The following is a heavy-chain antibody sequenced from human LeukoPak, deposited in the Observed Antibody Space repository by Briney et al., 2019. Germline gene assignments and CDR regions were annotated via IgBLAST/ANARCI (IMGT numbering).Heavy chain of an antibody. D-gene: IGHD3-16*02. Sequence: GGSLRLSCAVSGFAFSGYSMSWVRQAPGKGLEWVAKMNEYGSEIFYLDSVKGRFTISRDNAKKSLYLQMNSLRAEDTAVYYCAAAPQTYRYLGYWGQGTLVTVSS. J-gene: IGHJ4*02. CDR1: GFAFSGYS. CDR2: MNEYGSEI. V-gene: IGHV3-7*01. CDR3: AAAPQTYRYLGY.